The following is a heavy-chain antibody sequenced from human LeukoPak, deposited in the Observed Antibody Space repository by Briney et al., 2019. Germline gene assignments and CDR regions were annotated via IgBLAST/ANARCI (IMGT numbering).Heavy chain of an antibody. CDR1: GDSISSGDYY. Sequence: PSQTLSLTCTVSGDSISSGDYYWSWIRQPAGKGLEWIGRIHISGSTNYNPSLKSRVTMSVDTSKNQFSLRLSSVTAADTAVYYCARDYSLLERFDYWGQGTLVTVSS. CDR3: ARDYSLLERFDY. J-gene: IGHJ4*02. V-gene: IGHV4-61*02. CDR2: IHISGST. D-gene: IGHD4-11*01.